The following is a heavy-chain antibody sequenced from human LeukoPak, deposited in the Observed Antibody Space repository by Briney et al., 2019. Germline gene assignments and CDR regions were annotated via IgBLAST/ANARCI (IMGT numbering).Heavy chain of an antibody. J-gene: IGHJ5*02. D-gene: IGHD2-2*02. CDR2: IFHSGGT. CDR1: GYSISSGFQ. Sequence: PSETLSLTCTVSGYSISSGFQWGWLRPPPGKGLEWIGNIFHSGGTYYSPSLKSRVTISVDTSKNQLFLSLNSVTAADTAVYYCARVGCSSPTCYNRGDNWFDPWGQGTLVTVSS. CDR3: ARVGCSSPTCYNRGDNWFDP. V-gene: IGHV4-38-2*02.